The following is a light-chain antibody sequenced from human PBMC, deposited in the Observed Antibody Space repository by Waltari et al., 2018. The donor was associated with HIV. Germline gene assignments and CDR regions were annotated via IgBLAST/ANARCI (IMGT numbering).Light chain of an antibody. CDR1: TNDLGIYDL. Sequence: QSALTQPASVSGSPGQSLTISCTGATNDLGIYDLVSWYQKYPGKAPQLIIYGVNTRPSGISNRFSGSRSGNTASLTISALHGDDEADYYCSSYTDSDTLLFGGGTKLTVL. V-gene: IGLV2-14*01. CDR2: GVN. CDR3: SSYTDSDTLL. J-gene: IGLJ2*01.